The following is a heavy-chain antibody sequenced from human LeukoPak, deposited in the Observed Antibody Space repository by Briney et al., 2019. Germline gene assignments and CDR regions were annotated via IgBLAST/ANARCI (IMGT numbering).Heavy chain of an antibody. CDR2: INPSGGSP. V-gene: IGHV1-46*01. CDR3: ARDSLRWSFDY. J-gene: IGHJ4*02. Sequence: ASVKVSCKASGYSFTSYNMHWVRQAPGQGLEWMAIINPSGGSPTYAQKFQGRVTMTRDTSTSTVYMDLSSLRSEDTAVYYCARDSLRWSFDYWGQGTLVTVSS. CDR1: GYSFTSYN. D-gene: IGHD4-23*01.